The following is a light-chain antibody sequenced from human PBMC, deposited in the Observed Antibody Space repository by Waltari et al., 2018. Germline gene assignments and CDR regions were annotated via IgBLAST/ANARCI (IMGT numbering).Light chain of an antibody. CDR2: AAS. J-gene: IGKJ2*01. Sequence: IQSTQSPSSLSASVGDRVTITCRASQGISSNLAWYQQKPGKAPELLIFAASTLQSGVPSRFSGSGSGTDFTLTISSLQPEDFATYYCQQLSIYPYTFGQGTKLEIE. CDR3: QQLSIYPYT. V-gene: IGKV1-9*01. CDR1: QGISSN.